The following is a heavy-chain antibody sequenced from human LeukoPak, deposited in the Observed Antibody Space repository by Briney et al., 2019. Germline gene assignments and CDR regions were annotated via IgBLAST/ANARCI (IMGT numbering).Heavy chain of an antibody. CDR3: ARSSSVTIPGYYFDY. CDR1: GGSFSGYY. Sequence: PSETLSLTCAVYGGSFSGYYWSWIRQSPDKGLEWIGEINHSGRTNYNPSLKSRVTISVDTSKNQFSLKLSSVTTADTAVYYCARSSSVTIPGYYFDYWGQGTLVTVSS. V-gene: IGHV4-34*01. CDR2: INHSGRT. D-gene: IGHD2-21*01. J-gene: IGHJ4*02.